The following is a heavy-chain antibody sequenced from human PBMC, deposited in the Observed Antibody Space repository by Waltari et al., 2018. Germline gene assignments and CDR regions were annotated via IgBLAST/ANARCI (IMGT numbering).Heavy chain of an antibody. CDR2: IIPIFGTA. J-gene: IGHJ6*03. CDR1: GGTFSSYA. CDR3: ASNPAYCSGGSCYSGTYYYYMDV. Sequence: QVQLVQSEAEVKKPGSSVKVSCKASGGTFSSYAISWVRQAPGQGLEWMGGIIPIFGTANYAQKFQGRVTITADKSTSTAYMELSSLRSEDTAVYYCASNPAYCSGGSCYSGTYYYYMDVWGKGTTVTVSS. V-gene: IGHV1-69*14. D-gene: IGHD2-15*01.